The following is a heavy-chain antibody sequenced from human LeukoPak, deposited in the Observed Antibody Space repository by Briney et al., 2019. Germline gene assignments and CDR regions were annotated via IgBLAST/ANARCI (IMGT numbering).Heavy chain of an antibody. V-gene: IGHV1-69*06. CDR2: IIPIFGTA. CDR1: GGTFSSYA. Sequence: GASVKVSCKASGGTFSSYAISWVRQAPGQGLEWMGGIIPIFGTANYAQKFQGRVTIAADKSTSTAYMELSSLRSEDMAVYYCTWGDSYVLPLDYWGQGTLVTVSS. CDR3: TWGDSYVLPLDY. J-gene: IGHJ4*02. D-gene: IGHD3-16*01.